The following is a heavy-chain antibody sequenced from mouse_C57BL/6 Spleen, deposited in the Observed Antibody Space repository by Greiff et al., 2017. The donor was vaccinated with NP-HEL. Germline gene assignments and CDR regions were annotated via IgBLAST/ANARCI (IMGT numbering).Heavy chain of an antibody. D-gene: IGHD3-2*02. V-gene: IGHV1-69*01. CDR2: IDPSDSYT. CDR1: GYTFTSYW. CDR3: ARGGAAQATDY. Sequence: QVQLQQPGAELVMPGASVKLSCKASGYTFTSYWMHWVKQRPGQGLEWIGEIDPSDSYTNYNQKFKGKSTLTVDKSSSTAYMQLSSLTSEDSAVYSCARGGAAQATDYWGQGTTLTVSS. J-gene: IGHJ2*01.